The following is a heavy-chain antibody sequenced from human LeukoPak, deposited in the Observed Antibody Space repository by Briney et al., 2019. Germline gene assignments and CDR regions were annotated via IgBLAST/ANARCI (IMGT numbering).Heavy chain of an antibody. J-gene: IGHJ4*02. CDR3: ARVVPGTGFFY. CDR1: GFTFSSYT. V-gene: IGHV3-21*01. CDR2: ISSSSSHI. D-gene: IGHD2-8*02. Sequence: GGSLRLSCAASGFTFSSYTMNWVPQAPGKGLVWVSSISSSSSHIYYADSVKGRFTISRDNPKNSLYLQMNSLRAEDTAVYYCARVVPGTGFFYWGQGTLVTVSS.